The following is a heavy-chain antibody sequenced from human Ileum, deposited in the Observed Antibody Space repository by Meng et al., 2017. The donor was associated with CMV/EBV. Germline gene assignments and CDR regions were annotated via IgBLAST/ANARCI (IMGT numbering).Heavy chain of an antibody. V-gene: IGHV4-34*01. CDR3: ARGLASGWPDY. D-gene: IGHD3-10*01. Sequence: QVQIQQWGGGLLKPSETLSLTCAVFGGSFTGYYWSWFRQSPGKGLEWIGEITHSGRTSYNLSLKSRVTISVDMSKYQFSLKLTSVTAADTAIYYCARGLASGWPDYWGQGTLVTVSS. J-gene: IGHJ4*02. CDR1: GGSFTGYY. CDR2: ITHSGRT.